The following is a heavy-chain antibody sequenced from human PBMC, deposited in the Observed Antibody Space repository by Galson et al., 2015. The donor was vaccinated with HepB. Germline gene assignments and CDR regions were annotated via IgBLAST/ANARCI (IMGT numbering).Heavy chain of an antibody. Sequence: SLRLSCAASGFTFSSYSMNWVRQAPGKGLEWVSGISGSGGSTYSADSVKGRFTISRDNSKNTLYLQMNSLRAEDTAVYYCAKDRMIPPWVPWGQGTLVTVSS. J-gene: IGHJ5*02. V-gene: IGHV3-23*01. CDR2: ISGSGGST. CDR1: GFTFSSYS. CDR3: AKDRMIPPWVP. D-gene: IGHD1-26*01.